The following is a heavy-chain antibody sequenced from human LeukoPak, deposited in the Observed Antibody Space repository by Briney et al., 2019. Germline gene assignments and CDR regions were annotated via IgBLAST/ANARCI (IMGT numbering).Heavy chain of an antibody. D-gene: IGHD3-22*01. V-gene: IGHV1-69*13. J-gene: IGHJ3*02. CDR3: ARVPYYYDSSGYRFDI. CDR1: GGTFTSYA. Sequence: GASVKVSCKASGGTFTSYAISWVRQAAGQGLEWMGGIIPIFGTANYAQKFQGRVTVTADESTSTAYMELSSLRSEDTAVYYCARVPYYYDSSGYRFDIWGQGTMVTVSS. CDR2: IIPIFGTA.